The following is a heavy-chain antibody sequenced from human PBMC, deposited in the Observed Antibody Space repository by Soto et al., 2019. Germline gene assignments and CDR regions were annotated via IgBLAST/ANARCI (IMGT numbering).Heavy chain of an antibody. CDR1: GGSISSYY. CDR3: ARDSSSGGLRRITMVRGHRFDP. J-gene: IGHJ5*02. CDR2: IYYSGST. Sequence: QVQLQESGPGLVKPSETLSLTCTVSGGSISSYYWSWIRQPPGKGLEWIGYIYYSGSTNYNPSPKSRVTISVDTSKNQSSLKLSSVTAADTAVYYCARDSSSGGLRRITMVRGHRFDPWGQGTLVTVSS. V-gene: IGHV4-59*01. D-gene: IGHD3-10*01.